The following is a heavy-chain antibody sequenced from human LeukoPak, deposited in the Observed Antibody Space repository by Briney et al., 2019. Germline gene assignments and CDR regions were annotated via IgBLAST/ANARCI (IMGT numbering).Heavy chain of an antibody. J-gene: IGHJ5*02. CDR3: ARGGPYYYDSSGPDHPVSLYNWFDP. Sequence: PSETLSLTCTVSGGSISSYYWSWIRQPPGKGLEWIGYIYYSGSTNYNPSLKSRVTISVDTSKNQFSLKLSSVTAADTAVYYCARGGPYYYDSSGPDHPVSLYNWFDPWGQGTLVTVSS. CDR2: IYYSGST. CDR1: GGSISSYY. D-gene: IGHD3-22*01. V-gene: IGHV4-59*01.